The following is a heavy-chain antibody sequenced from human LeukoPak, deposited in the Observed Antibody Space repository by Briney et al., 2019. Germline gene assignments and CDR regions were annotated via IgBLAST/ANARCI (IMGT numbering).Heavy chain of an antibody. V-gene: IGHV3-11*04. Sequence: GGSLRLSCEASGFTFSDYYMSWIRQAPGKGLEWVSYISSSGIIIYYADSVKGRFTISRDNAKNSLYLQMNSLRAEDTAVYYCASGPADYCSSTSCYIFYYWGQGTLVTVSS. D-gene: IGHD2-2*02. CDR1: GFTFSDYY. CDR2: ISSSGIII. CDR3: ASGPADYCSSTSCYIFYY. J-gene: IGHJ4*02.